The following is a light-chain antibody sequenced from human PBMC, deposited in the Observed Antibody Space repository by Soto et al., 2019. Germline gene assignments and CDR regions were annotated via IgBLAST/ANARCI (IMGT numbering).Light chain of an antibody. Sequence: DIQLTQSPSFLSASVGDRVTITCRASEGISSYVAWYQQKPGKAPELLIYAASTLQSGVPSRFIGSGSGTEFTLTISSLQPEDFATYYCQQLNGYPPWTFGQGTKVEIK. CDR3: QQLNGYPPWT. J-gene: IGKJ1*01. V-gene: IGKV1-9*01. CDR1: EGISSY. CDR2: AAS.